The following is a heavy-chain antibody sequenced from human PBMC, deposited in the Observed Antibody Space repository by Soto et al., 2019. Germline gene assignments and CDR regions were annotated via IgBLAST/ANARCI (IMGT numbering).Heavy chain of an antibody. V-gene: IGHV3-33*01. D-gene: IGHD3-16*01. CDR2: VSGDGRDI. Sequence: QVQLVQSGGGAVLPGNSLRLSCAASGFPFSWAGMHWLRQTPGKGLEWVAVVSGDGRDIDYADSVRGRFTISRDNPKSTLYLQMNNLGAEDTATYYCARVLNKVAGGACDIWGQGTLVTVSS. CDR3: ARVLNKVAGGACDI. J-gene: IGHJ3*02. CDR1: GFPFSWAG.